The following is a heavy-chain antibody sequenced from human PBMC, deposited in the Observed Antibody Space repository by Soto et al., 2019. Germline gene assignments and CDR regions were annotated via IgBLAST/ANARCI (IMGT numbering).Heavy chain of an antibody. V-gene: IGHV4-59*01. CDR3: ARENYYDY. Sequence: QVQLQESGLGLVKPSETLSLTCTVSGGSTSNYYWGWIRQPPGKGLEWIGYIHYSGSANNNPSLRGRVTISLDTSKNQFSLRLTSVTAADTAVYYCARENYYDYWGQGTLVIVSS. CDR2: IHYSGSA. J-gene: IGHJ4*02. CDR1: GGSTSNYY.